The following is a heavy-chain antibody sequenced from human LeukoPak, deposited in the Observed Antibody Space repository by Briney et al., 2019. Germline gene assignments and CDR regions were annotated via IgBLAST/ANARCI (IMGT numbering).Heavy chain of an antibody. J-gene: IGHJ4*02. Sequence: SGGSLRLSCAASGFTFSSYGMHWVRQAPGKGLEWVALIQFDGINKYYVDSVKGRFTISRDNSKNTLYLQMNSLRAGDTAVYYCAKETYYYGSGSYERGGAFDYWGQGTLVTVSS. CDR3: AKETYYYGSGSYERGGAFDY. CDR1: GFTFSSYG. V-gene: IGHV3-30*02. CDR2: IQFDGINK. D-gene: IGHD3-10*01.